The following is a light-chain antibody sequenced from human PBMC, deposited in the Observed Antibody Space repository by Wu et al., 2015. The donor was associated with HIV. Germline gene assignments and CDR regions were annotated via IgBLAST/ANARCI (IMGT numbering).Light chain of an antibody. Sequence: EIVLTQSPGVVSLSPGERATLSCRASQSVSGSYLAWYQHKPGQAPRLLISAASSRAAGIPARFSGSGSGTDFTLTISSLEPEDSAIYYCQQHRNWPLTFGQGTRLDIK. J-gene: IGKJ5*01. CDR1: QSVSGSY. CDR2: AAS. CDR3: QQHRNWPLT. V-gene: IGKV3D-20*02.